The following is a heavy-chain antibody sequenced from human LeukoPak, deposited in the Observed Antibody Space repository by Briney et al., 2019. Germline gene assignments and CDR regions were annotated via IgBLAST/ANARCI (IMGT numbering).Heavy chain of an antibody. CDR1: VGSFSGYY. V-gene: IGHV4-34*01. Sequence: SETLSLTCAVYVGSFSGYYWSWIRQPPGKGLEWIGEINHSGSTNYNPSLKSRVTISVDTSKNQFSLKLSSVTAADTAVYYCARVRITLGLDPWGQGTLVTVSS. D-gene: IGHD3-3*01. CDR2: INHSGST. CDR3: ARVRITLGLDP. J-gene: IGHJ5*02.